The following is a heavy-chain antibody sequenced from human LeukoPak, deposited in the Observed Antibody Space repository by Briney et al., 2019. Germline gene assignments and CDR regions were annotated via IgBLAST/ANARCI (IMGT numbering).Heavy chain of an antibody. CDR2: ISGSGGST. CDR1: GFTFSSYA. D-gene: IGHD6-19*01. Sequence: PGGSLRLSCAASGFTFSSYAMSWVRQAPGKGLEWVSAISGSGGSTYYADSVKGRFTISRDNSKNTLYLQMNSLRAEDAAVYYCAKWPRWSIAEADKFDYWGQGTLVTVSS. V-gene: IGHV3-23*01. J-gene: IGHJ4*02. CDR3: AKWPRWSIAEADKFDY.